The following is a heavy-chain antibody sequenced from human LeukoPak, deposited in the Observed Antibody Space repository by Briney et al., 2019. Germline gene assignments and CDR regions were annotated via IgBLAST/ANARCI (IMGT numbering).Heavy chain of an antibody. D-gene: IGHD2-15*01. J-gene: IGHJ5*02. CDR3: ARDRYCSGGSCYSEAADWLDP. CDR2: IIPILGIA. CDR1: GGTFSSYT. V-gene: IGHV1-69*04. Sequence: SVKVSCKASGGTFSSYTISWVRQAPGQGLEWMGRIIPILGIANYAQKFQGRVTITADKSTSTAYMELSSLRSEDTAVYYCARDRYCSGGSCYSEAADWLDPWGQGTLVTVSS.